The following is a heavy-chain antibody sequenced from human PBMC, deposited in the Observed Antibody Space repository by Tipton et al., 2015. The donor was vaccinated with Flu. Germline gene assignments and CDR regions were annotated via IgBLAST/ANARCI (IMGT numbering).Heavy chain of an antibody. CDR3: ARRHSWLVLDQVDY. J-gene: IGHJ4*02. CDR2: ISSSGSTI. V-gene: IGHV3-48*03. CDR1: GFTFSSYE. Sequence: SLRLSCAASGFTFSSYEMNWVRQAPGKGLEWVSYISSSGSTIYYADSVKGRFTISRDNAKNSLYLQMNSLRAEDTAVYYCARRHSWLVLDQVDYWGQGTLVTVSS. D-gene: IGHD6-19*01.